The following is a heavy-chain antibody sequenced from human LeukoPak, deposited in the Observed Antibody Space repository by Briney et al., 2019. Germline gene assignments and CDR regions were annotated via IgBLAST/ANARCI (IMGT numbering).Heavy chain of an antibody. CDR1: GFTFSSYA. D-gene: IGHD4-17*01. V-gene: IGHV3-30*04. CDR3: ARSRATVTPYLYYYYYYGMDV. J-gene: IGHJ6*04. CDR2: ISYDGSNK. Sequence: GRSLRLSCAASGFTFSSYAMHWVRQAPGKGLEWVAVISYDGSNKYYADSVKGRFTISRDNSKNTLYLQMNSLRAEDTAVYYCARSRATVTPYLYYYYYYGMDVWGKGTTVTVSS.